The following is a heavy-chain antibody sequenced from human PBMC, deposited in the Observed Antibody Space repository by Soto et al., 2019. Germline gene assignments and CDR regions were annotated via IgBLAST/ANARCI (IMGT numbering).Heavy chain of an antibody. V-gene: IGHV3-30-3*01. CDR1: GFTFSSYA. D-gene: IGHD4-17*01. CDR3: ASAPTTVVTPYYFDY. J-gene: IGHJ4*02. Sequence: QVQLVESGGGVVQPGRSLRLSRAASGFTFSSYAMHWVRQAPGKGLEWVAVISYDGSNKYYADSVKGRFTISRDNSKNTLYLQMNSLRAEDTAVYYCASAPTTVVTPYYFDYWGQGTLVTVSS. CDR2: ISYDGSNK.